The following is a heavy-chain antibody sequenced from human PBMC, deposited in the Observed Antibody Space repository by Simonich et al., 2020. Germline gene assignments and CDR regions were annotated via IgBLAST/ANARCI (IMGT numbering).Heavy chain of an antibody. D-gene: IGHD5-12*01. CDR2: IWYDGRNN. CDR1: GFTFSSYG. J-gene: IGHJ4*02. Sequence: QVQLVESGGGVVQPGRSLRLSCAASGFTFSSYGMHWVRQAQGKGREWVAVIWYDGRNNYYADSVKGRFTISRDNSKNTLYLQMNSLRAEDTAVYYCARGGPTIVATIGDYFDYWGQETLVTVSS. V-gene: IGHV3-33*01. CDR3: ARGGPTIVATIGDYFDY.